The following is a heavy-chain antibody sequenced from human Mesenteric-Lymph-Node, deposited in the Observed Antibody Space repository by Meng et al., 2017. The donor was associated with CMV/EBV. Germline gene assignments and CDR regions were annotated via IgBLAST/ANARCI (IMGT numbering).Heavy chain of an antibody. CDR1: GYSISSGYY. Sequence: SETLSLTCTVSGYSISSGYYWAWARQPPGKGLEWIGTLYHSGTTSYNRSFKSRVTVSVDTSKNQFSLRLTSVTAADTAVYFCARGAYSYSGYFDYWGQGTLVTVSS. CDR2: LYHSGTT. D-gene: IGHD5-18*01. J-gene: IGHJ4*03. CDR3: ARGAYSYSGYFDY. V-gene: IGHV4-38-2*02.